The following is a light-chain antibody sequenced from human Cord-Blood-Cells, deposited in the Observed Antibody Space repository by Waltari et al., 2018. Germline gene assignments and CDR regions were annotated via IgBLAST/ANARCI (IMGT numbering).Light chain of an antibody. CDR3: SSYTSSSTVV. V-gene: IGLV2-14*01. Sequence: QSALTPPAAVSGSPGQSSTTSCTGTSSDVGGYNYAPWYQQHPGKAPQLVIYDVSSRPSGVSNRFSGSKPGNTASLTISGLQAEDEADYYCSSYTSSSTVVFGGWTKLTVL. J-gene: IGLJ2*01. CDR1: SSDVGGYNY. CDR2: DVS.